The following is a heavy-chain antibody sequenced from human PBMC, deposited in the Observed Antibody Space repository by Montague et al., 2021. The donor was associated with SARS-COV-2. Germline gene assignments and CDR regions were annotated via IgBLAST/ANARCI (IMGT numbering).Heavy chain of an antibody. CDR1: RGSISSGGNY. CDR2: SYYSGST. D-gene: IGHD6-13*01. CDR3: ARGRRYSSTWYGAFDP. Sequence: TLSLTCTVSRGSISSGGNYWSWIRQHPVKGLEWIGYSYYSGSTYYNPSLKSRVSISVDTSKNQFSLKLSPVTAADTAVYYCARGRRYSSTWYGAFDPWGQGMQVTVSS. J-gene: IGHJ5*02. V-gene: IGHV4-31*03.